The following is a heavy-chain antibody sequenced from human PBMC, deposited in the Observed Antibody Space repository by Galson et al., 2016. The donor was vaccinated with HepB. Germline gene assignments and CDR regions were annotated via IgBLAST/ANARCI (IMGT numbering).Heavy chain of an antibody. CDR1: GYTFTADY. V-gene: IGHV1-8*01. Sequence: SGYTFTADYINWVRQATGQGLEWMGWMNPNSGNTGYAQKFQGRVTMTRDTSISTAYLELNSLRSEDTAVYYCARGFSSSWYSGLDWGQGTLVTVSS. CDR2: MNPNSGNT. J-gene: IGHJ4*02. D-gene: IGHD6-13*01. CDR3: ARGFSSSWYSGLD.